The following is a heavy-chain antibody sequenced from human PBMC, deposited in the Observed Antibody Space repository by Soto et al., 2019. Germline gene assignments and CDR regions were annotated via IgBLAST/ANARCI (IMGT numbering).Heavy chain of an antibody. CDR1: GYTFTSYG. CDR3: ARQVLLRYFDWLPSSGDYYGMDV. J-gene: IGHJ6*02. CDR2: ISAYNGNT. D-gene: IGHD3-9*01. Sequence: GASVKVSCQASGYTFTSYGISLVRQAPGQGLEWMGWISAYNGNTNYAQKLQGRVTMTTDTSTSTAYMELRSLRSDDTAVYYCARQVLLRYFDWLPSSGDYYGMDVWGQGTTVTVSS. V-gene: IGHV1-18*01.